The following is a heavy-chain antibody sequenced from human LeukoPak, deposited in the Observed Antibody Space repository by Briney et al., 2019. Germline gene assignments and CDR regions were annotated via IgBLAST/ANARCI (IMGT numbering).Heavy chain of an antibody. V-gene: IGHV3-7*01. CDR3: ARGGYSFDY. J-gene: IGHJ4*02. CDR1: RFSLSGYW. CDR2: LHADGNEK. Sequence: GGSLRLSCAAYRFSLSGYWMSWVRQAPGKGLEWVARLHADGNEKYFVHSVKGRFTVSRDNAKNSLYLQMNSLRVEGTAVYYCARGGYSFDYLGQGTLVTVSS. D-gene: IGHD5-12*01.